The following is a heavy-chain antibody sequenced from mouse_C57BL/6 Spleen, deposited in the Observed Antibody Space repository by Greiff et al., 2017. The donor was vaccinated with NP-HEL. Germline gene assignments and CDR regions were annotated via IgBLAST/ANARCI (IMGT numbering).Heavy chain of an antibody. CDR1: GYTFTSYW. J-gene: IGHJ3*01. Sequence: QVQLQQPGAELVRPGSSVKLSCKASGYTFTSYWMHWVKQRPIQGLEWIGNIDPSDSETHYNQKFKDKATLTVDKSSSTAYMQLSSLTSEDSAVYYCARSEYSKMFAYWGQGTLVTVSA. D-gene: IGHD2-5*01. CDR2: IDPSDSET. CDR3: ARSEYSKMFAY. V-gene: IGHV1-52*01.